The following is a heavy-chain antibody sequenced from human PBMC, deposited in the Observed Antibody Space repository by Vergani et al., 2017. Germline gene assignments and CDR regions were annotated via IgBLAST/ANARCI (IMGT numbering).Heavy chain of an antibody. CDR3: ARSARSSWSAHVDY. CDR1: GYTFRNYR. V-gene: IGHV1-18*01. CDR2: ISPYNGHT. J-gene: IGHJ4*02. D-gene: IGHD6-13*01. Sequence: QVQLVQSGAEVKKPGASVKVSCKASGYTFRNYRITWVRQASGQGLEWLGWISPYNGHTKYAQKLQDRVTMTTDTSTSTAYMELRSLRSDDTAVYYCARSARSSWSAHVDYWGQGTLVTVSS.